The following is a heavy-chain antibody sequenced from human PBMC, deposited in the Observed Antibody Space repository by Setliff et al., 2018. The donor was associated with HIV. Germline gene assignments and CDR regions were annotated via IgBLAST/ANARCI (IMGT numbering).Heavy chain of an antibody. D-gene: IGHD2-8*01. V-gene: IGHV4-39*01. CDR3: ARPTTGLGGGAAFDI. J-gene: IGHJ3*02. CDR1: GGSVGSRDYY. Sequence: SETLSLTCAVSGGSVGSRDYYWGWIRQPPGKGLEWIGNILYGGTTYYTPSLKSRVSISVDTSRNQFSLRLNSVTAADTAIYYCARPTTGLGGGAAFDIWGQGTMVTVSS. CDR2: ILYGGTT.